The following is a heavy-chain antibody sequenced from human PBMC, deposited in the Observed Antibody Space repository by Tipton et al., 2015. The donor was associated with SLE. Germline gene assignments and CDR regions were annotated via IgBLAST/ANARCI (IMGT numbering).Heavy chain of an antibody. CDR3: ARTKDWYFDL. V-gene: IGHV3-23*03. Sequence: GSLRLSCVASGFTFRTYAMSWVRQTPGKGLEWVSLPYTDKNTEYADSVRGRFTISRDNSKDSVYLQMNSLRTEDTATYYCARTKDWYFDLWGRGTLVTVSS. CDR2: PYTDKNT. J-gene: IGHJ2*01. CDR1: GFTFRTYA.